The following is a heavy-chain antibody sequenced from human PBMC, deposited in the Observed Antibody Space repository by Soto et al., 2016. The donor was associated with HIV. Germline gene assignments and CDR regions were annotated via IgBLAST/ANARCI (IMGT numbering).Heavy chain of an antibody. CDR3: ARDGITVGVLSRFHH. V-gene: IGHV4-38-2*02. Sequence: QVQLQESGPGLVKPSETLSLTCAVSGYSISSGYYWGWIRQPPGKGLEWIGSIYHSGSTYYNPSFKSRVTISVDTSKNQFSLKLSSVTAADTAVYYCARDGITVGVLSRFHHWGQGTLVTVSS. J-gene: IGHJ1*01. D-gene: IGHD1-20*01. CDR1: GYSISSGYY. CDR2: IYHSGST.